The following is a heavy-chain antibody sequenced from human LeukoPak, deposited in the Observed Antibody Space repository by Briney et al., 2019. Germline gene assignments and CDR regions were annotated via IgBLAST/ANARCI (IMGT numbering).Heavy chain of an antibody. Sequence: PGGSLRLSCAASGFTFSDYYMSWIRQAPGKGLEWVSYISSSSSYTNYADSVKGRFTISRDNAKNSLYLQMNSLRAEDTAVYYCARHHVGYSSGWNIDYWGQGTLVTVSS. J-gene: IGHJ4*02. CDR3: ARHHVGYSSGWNIDY. CDR2: ISSSSSYT. CDR1: GFTFSDYY. V-gene: IGHV3-11*06. D-gene: IGHD6-19*01.